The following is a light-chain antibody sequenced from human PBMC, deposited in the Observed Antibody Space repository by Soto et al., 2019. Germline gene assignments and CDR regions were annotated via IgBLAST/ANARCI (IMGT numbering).Light chain of an antibody. Sequence: EIVLTQSPATVSLSPGERATLSCRASQSVSSYLAWYQQKPGQAPRLLMYDASTRATGIPARFSGSGSGTDFTLTISSLEPEDSAVYYCQQRSNWPSITFGQGTRLEIK. J-gene: IGKJ5*01. CDR2: DAS. CDR3: QQRSNWPSIT. CDR1: QSVSSY. V-gene: IGKV3-11*01.